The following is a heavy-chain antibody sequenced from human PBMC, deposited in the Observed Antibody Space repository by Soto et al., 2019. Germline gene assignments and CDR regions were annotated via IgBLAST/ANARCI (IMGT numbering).Heavy chain of an antibody. CDR2: IWYDGRKK. CDR1: GFTFSSYG. D-gene: IGHD3-3*01. V-gene: IGHV3-33*01. CDR3: ACLWSGFRPVTLYGMDV. Sequence: QVQLVESGGGVVQPWRSLRLSCAASGFTFSSYGMHWVRQAPGKGLEWVAVIWYDGRKKYYADSVKGRFTISGDNSKNTLYVKMNGLSADDTAVYYCACLWSGFRPVTLYGMDVWGQGTTVTVSS. J-gene: IGHJ6*02.